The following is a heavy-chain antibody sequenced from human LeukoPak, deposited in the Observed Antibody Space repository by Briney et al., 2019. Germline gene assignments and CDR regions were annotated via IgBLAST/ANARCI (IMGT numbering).Heavy chain of an antibody. J-gene: IGHJ4*02. V-gene: IGHV3-23*01. CDR3: ARQQARLSRPTIDY. D-gene: IGHD6-19*01. CDR2: ISGSGGST. Sequence: GGSLRLSCAASGFTFSIYAMSWVRQAPGKGLEWVSAISGSGGSTYYADSVKGRFTISRDNSKNTLYLQMNSLRAEDTAVYYCARQQARLSRPTIDYWGQGTLVTVSS. CDR1: GFTFSIYA.